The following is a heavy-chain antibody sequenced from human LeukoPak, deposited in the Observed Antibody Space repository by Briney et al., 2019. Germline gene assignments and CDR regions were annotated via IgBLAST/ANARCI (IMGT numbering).Heavy chain of an antibody. D-gene: IGHD4-17*01. Sequence: RTGGSLRLSCAASGFTFSVYVMSWVRQAPGKGLEWVSVISVPGGSTYYADSVKGRFTISRDNSKNTLYLQMNSLRAEDTAVYYCAKEVSRVTTFYFDYWGQGTLVTVSS. CDR3: AKEVSRVTTFYFDY. CDR2: ISVPGGST. V-gene: IGHV3-23*01. CDR1: GFTFSVYV. J-gene: IGHJ4*02.